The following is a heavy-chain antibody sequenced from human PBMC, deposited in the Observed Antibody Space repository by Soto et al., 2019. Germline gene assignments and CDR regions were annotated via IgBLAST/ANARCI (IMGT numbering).Heavy chain of an antibody. CDR2: ISSSGSTI. J-gene: IGHJ4*02. D-gene: IGHD3-3*01. Sequence: GGSLRLSCAASGFPFSDYYMSWIRQAPGKGLEWVSYISSSGSTIYYADSVKGRFTISRDNAKNSLYLQMNSLRAEYTAVYYCARRYDFWSGYYNYWGQGTLVTVSS. CDR3: ARRYDFWSGYYNY. CDR1: GFPFSDYY. V-gene: IGHV3-11*01.